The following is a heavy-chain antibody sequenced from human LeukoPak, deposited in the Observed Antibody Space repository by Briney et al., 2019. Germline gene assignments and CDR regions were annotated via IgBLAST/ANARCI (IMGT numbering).Heavy chain of an antibody. J-gene: IGHJ3*02. CDR2: IRTKANNYAT. CDR3: ARDDRGIDGQHAFDI. CDR1: GFTFRGSA. Sequence: PGGSLRLSCAGSGFTFRGSAMHWVRQASGKGLEWVGRIRTKANNYATAYAASLSGRFTISRDDSKNMAYLHLNGLKTEDTALYYCARDDRGIDGQHAFDIWGQGTMVTVSS. V-gene: IGHV3-73*01. D-gene: IGHD5-24*01.